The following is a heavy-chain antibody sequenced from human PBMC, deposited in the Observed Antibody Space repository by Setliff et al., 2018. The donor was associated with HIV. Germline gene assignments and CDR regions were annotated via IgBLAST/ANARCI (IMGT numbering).Heavy chain of an antibody. V-gene: IGHV3-49*04. Sequence: GGSLRLSCTASGFTFGDYAMSWVRQAPGKGLEWVGFIRSKAYGGTTEYAASVKDRFTFSRDDSKSIAYLQVSSLKTEDTAIYYCTTNFYNFWSGYYDYFDFWGQGALVTVSS. J-gene: IGHJ4*02. CDR1: GFTFGDYA. D-gene: IGHD3-3*01. CDR3: TTNFYNFWSGYYDYFDF. CDR2: IRSKAYGGTT.